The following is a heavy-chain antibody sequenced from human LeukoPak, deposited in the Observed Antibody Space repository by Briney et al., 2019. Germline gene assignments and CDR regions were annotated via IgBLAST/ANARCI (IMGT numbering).Heavy chain of an antibody. V-gene: IGHV3-13*01. CDR2: IGTAGDT. Sequence: GGSLRLSCAASGFTFSSYDMHWVRQPTGKGLEWVSAIGTAGDTYYSHSVKGRFTILRDNAKNSLYLQMNSLRVEDTAVYFCARDHLYYEISGPRFDYWGQGTRVTVSS. J-gene: IGHJ4*02. D-gene: IGHD3-16*01. CDR1: GFTFSSYD. CDR3: ARDHLYYEISGPRFDY.